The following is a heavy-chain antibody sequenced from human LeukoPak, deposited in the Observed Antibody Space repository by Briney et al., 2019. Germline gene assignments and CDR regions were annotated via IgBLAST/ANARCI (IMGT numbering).Heavy chain of an antibody. V-gene: IGHV4-38-2*02. Sequence: SETLSLTCTVSGYSISSGYYWGWIRQPPGKGLEWIGSIYHSGSTYYNPSLKSRVTISVDTSKNQFSLKLSSVTAADTAVYYCARGKFPRPPEDIVVVPAAIPLSHWGQGTLVTVSS. CDR3: ARGKFPRPPEDIVVVPAAIPLSH. CDR1: GYSISSGYY. J-gene: IGHJ4*02. D-gene: IGHD2-2*02. CDR2: IYHSGST.